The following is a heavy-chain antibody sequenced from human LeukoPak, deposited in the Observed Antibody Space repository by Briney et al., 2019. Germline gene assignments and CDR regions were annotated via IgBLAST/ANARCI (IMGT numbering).Heavy chain of an antibody. CDR1: GYTFTSYG. V-gene: IGHV1-18*01. CDR2: ISGYNGNT. J-gene: IGHJ5*02. D-gene: IGHD2-15*01. CDR3: ARGPLFCSGGSCYVSNWFDP. Sequence: ASVKVSCKASGYTFTSYGISWVRQAPGKGLGWMGWISGYNGNTNYAQKLQGRVTMTTDTSTSTVYMELSSLRSEDTAVYYCARGPLFCSGGSCYVSNWFDPWGQGTLVTVSS.